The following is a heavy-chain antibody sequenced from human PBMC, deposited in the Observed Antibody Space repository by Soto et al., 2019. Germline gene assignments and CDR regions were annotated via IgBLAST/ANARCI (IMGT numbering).Heavy chain of an antibody. CDR3: ARDYSGYADPDY. J-gene: IGHJ4*02. CDR2: TYYRSKWYY. Sequence: SETLSLTCAISGYSVSSNSAAWNWIRQSPSRGLEWLGRTYYRSKWYYDYAVAVKSRITIHPDASNNQLSLQLNSVTPEDTAVYYCARDYSGYADPDYWDQGTMVTVSS. CDR1: GYSVSSNSAA. D-gene: IGHD5-12*01. V-gene: IGHV6-1*01.